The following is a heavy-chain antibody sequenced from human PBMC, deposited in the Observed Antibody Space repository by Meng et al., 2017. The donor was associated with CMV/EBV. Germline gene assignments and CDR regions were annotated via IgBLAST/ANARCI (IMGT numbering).Heavy chain of an antibody. CDR3: AKDAPSYGVSPSYYYYGMDV. CDR1: GFTFSSYG. V-gene: IGHV3-30*02. D-gene: IGHD4-17*01. CDR2: IRYDGSNK. Sequence: LSLTCAASGFTFSSYGMHWVRQAPGKGLEWVAFIRYDGSNKYYADSVKGRFTISRDNSKNTLYLQMNSLRPEDTAVYYCAKDAPSYGVSPSYYYYGMDVWGQGTTVTVSS. J-gene: IGHJ6*02.